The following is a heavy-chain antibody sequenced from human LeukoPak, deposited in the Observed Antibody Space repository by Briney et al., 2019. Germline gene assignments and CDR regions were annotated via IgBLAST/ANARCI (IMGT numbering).Heavy chain of an antibody. V-gene: IGHV3-9*01. J-gene: IGHJ4*02. D-gene: IGHD3-22*01. Sequence: GGSLRLSCIASGFTFDGYAMNWVRQAPGKGLEWVSGISWNSGTIDYADSVKGRFTISRDNAKNSLYLQMNSLRVEDTALYYCAKDTGYYDTSGYFDSWGQGTLVTVSS. CDR3: AKDTGYYDTSGYFDS. CDR2: ISWNSGTI. CDR1: GFTFDGYA.